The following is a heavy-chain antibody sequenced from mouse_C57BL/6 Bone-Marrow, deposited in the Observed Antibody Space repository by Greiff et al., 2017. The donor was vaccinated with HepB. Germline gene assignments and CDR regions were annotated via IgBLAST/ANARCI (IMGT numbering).Heavy chain of an antibody. J-gene: IGHJ2*01. CDR1: GYTFTSYW. CDR2: IYPGNSDT. Sequence: EVQGVESGTVLARPGASVKMSCKTSGYTFTSYWMHWVKQRPGQGLEWIGAIYPGNSDTTYNQKFKGKAKLTAGPSASTAYMELRSLTNEDSAVYYCTRKDGYPYYFDYWGQGTTLTVSS. CDR3: TRKDGYPYYFDY. V-gene: IGHV1-5*01. D-gene: IGHD2-3*01.